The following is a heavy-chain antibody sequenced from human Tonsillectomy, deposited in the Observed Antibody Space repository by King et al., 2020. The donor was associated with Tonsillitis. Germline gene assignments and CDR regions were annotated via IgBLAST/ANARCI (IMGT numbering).Heavy chain of an antibody. Sequence: VQLVESGGGLVQPGGSLRLSCAASGFTFSSYAMSWVRQAPGKGLEGGSAISGSGSSTYYTDSVKGRFTISRDNPKNTLYLQMNSLRAEDTAIYYCAKDTTRTRIAAATDHWGQGTLVTVSS. D-gene: IGHD6-13*01. V-gene: IGHV3-23*04. CDR2: ISGSGSST. J-gene: IGHJ4*02. CDR3: AKDTTRTRIAAATDH. CDR1: GFTFSSYA.